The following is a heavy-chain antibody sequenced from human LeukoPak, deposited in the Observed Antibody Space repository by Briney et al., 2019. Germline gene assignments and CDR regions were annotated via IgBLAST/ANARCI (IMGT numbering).Heavy chain of an antibody. CDR3: ARENTLVRGTRNPFDY. J-gene: IGHJ4*02. D-gene: IGHD3-10*01. CDR2: TFYRSKLY. V-gene: IGHV6-1*01. Sequence: SQTLSLTCAISGDSVSSNDAAWNWIRQSPSRGLEWLGRTFYRSKLYYSAVSVKSRITINPDTSKNQFSLQLNSVTPEDTAVYYCARENTLVRGTRNPFDYWGRGTLVTVSS. CDR1: GDSVSSNDAA.